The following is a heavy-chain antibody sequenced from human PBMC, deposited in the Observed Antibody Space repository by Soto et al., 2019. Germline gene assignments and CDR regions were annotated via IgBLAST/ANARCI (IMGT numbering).Heavy chain of an antibody. CDR3: AKVGIRNELSVSAFLLNRTSDL. D-gene: IGHD1-26*01. CDR2: IYYSGST. Sequence: PGKGLEWIGSIYYSGSTYYNPSLKSRLTISVDTSTNQFSLNLSSLTAADMAVFFYAKVGIRNELSVSAFLLNRTSDL. J-gene: IGHJ2*01. V-gene: IGHV4-39*01.